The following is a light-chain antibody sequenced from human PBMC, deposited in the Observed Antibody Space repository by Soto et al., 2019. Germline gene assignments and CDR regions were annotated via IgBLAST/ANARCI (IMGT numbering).Light chain of an antibody. CDR1: SSNIGSDY. CDR3: AAWDKSMSGGV. J-gene: IGLJ2*01. Sequence: QSVLTQPPSVSAAPGQKVTISCSGSSSNIGSDYVSWYQQLPGTAPKLLIYENNKRPSGIPDRFSGSKSGTSATLGITGLQTGDEADYYCAAWDKSMSGGVFGGGTKRTVL. CDR2: ENN. V-gene: IGLV1-51*02.